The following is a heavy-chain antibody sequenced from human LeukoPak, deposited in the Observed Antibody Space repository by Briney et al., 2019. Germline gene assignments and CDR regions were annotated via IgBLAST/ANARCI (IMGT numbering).Heavy chain of an antibody. CDR2: FDPEAGET. D-gene: IGHD3-3*01. CDR1: GYTLTVLS. CDR3: ATLLLEWLLYS. Sequence: ASVKVSCKVSGYTLTVLSIHWERHALGKGLEWMGGFDPEAGETIYEEKFQGSVIMTEDTSSDTAYMELSSLRSEDTAVYYCATLLLEWLLYSWGQGTLVTVSS. J-gene: IGHJ4*02. V-gene: IGHV1-24*01.